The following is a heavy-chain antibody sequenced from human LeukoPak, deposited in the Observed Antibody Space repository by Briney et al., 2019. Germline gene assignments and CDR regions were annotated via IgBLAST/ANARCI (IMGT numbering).Heavy chain of an antibody. J-gene: IGHJ4*02. CDR1: GYTFTGYY. D-gene: IGHD3-10*01. CDR2: INAGNGNT. CDR3: ARGMVRGVIGDY. Sequence: ASVKVSCKASGYTFTGYYMHWVRQAPGQSLEWMGWINAGNGNTKYSQEFQGRVTITRDTSASTAYMELSSLRSEDMAVYYCARGMVRGVIGDYWGQGTLVTVSS. V-gene: IGHV1-3*03.